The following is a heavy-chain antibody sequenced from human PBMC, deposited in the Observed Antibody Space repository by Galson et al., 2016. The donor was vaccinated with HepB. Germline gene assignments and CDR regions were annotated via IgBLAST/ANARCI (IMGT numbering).Heavy chain of an antibody. D-gene: IGHD3-22*01. CDR1: GGTFNSYA. CDR2: ITPIFGST. Sequence: SVKVSCKASGGTFNSYAFNWVRQAPGQGLEWMGMITPIFGSTDYPQKFQGRVVMTADESTNTAFMELRSLTSEDTAVYYCATFGPYGSRGYYYGARGFDMWGQGTLVTVTS. CDR3: ATFGPYGSRGYYYGARGFDM. V-gene: IGHV1-69*13. J-gene: IGHJ3*02.